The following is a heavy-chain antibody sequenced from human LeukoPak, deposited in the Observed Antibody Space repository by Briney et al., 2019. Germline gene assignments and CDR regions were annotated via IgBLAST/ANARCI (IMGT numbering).Heavy chain of an antibody. CDR2: MKQSGTP. J-gene: IGHJ4*02. Sequence: SETLSLTCAVYGGSFSGFHWNWIRQSPAKGLEWLGEMKQSGTPRYNPSLQSRVTISVDKSKNQFSLNVRSVTAADTAVYYCASRPFLYGFRTYFDNWAQGPLVTVSS. D-gene: IGHD3-10*01. CDR3: ASRPFLYGFRTYFDN. CDR1: GGSFSGFH. V-gene: IGHV4-34*01.